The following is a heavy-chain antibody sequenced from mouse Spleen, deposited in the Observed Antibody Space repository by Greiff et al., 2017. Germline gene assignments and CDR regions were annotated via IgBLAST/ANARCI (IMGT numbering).Heavy chain of an antibody. CDR1: GYTFTDYN. D-gene: IGHD2-3*01. CDR2: INPNNGGT. J-gene: IGHJ3*01. CDR3: ARSIYDGYYWFAY. V-gene: IGHV1-18*01. Sequence: VQLKQSGPELVKPGASVKIPCKASGYTFTDYNMDWVKQSHGKSLEWIGDINPNNGGTIYNQKFKGKATLTVDKSSSTAYMELRSLTSEDTAVYYCARSIYDGYYWFAYWGQGTLVTVSA.